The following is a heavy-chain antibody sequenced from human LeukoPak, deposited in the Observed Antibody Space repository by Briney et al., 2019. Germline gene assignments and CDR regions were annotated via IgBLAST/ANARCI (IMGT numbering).Heavy chain of an antibody. CDR2: ISGSGGST. Sequence: GGSLRLSCAASGFTFSSYAMSWVRQAPGKGLEWVSAISGSGGSTYYADSVKGRFTISRDNAKNSLYLQMNSLRAEDTAVYYCARAEGLVGATSYWGQGTLVTVSS. CDR1: GFTFSSYA. D-gene: IGHD1-26*01. CDR3: ARAEGLVGATSY. V-gene: IGHV3-23*01. J-gene: IGHJ4*02.